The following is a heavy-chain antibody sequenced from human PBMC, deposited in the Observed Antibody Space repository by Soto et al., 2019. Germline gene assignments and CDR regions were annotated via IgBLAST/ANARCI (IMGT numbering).Heavy chain of an antibody. D-gene: IGHD3-22*01. Sequence: SVKVSCKASGGTFSSYATSWVRQAPGQGLEWMGGIIPIFGTANYAQKFQGRVTITADESTSTAYMELSSLRSEDTAVYYCATGSTGSEVLYYYDSSGYDNYYFDYWGQGTLVTVSS. V-gene: IGHV1-69*13. CDR2: IIPIFGTA. J-gene: IGHJ4*02. CDR1: GGTFSSYA. CDR3: ATGSTGSEVLYYYDSSGYDNYYFDY.